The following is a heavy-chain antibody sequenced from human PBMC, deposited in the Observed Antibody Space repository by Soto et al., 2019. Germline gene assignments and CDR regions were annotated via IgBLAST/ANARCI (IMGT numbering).Heavy chain of an antibody. CDR3: ARVRGTSSGWTHFDL. V-gene: IGHV3-23*01. D-gene: IGHD6-19*01. J-gene: IGHJ4*02. Sequence: EVQLLESGGGLVQPGGSLRLSCATSGFTFSNYAMSWVRQAPGKGLEWVSSFSGGGGTYYADSVKGRFTISRDNSKNTLYLQMNSLRSADTALYFCARVRGTSSGWTHFDLWGQGTLVTVSS. CDR2: FSGGGGT. CDR1: GFTFSNYA.